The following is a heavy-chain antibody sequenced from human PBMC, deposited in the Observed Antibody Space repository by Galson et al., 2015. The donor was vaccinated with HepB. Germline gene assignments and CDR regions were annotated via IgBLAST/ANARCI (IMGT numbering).Heavy chain of an antibody. V-gene: IGHV3-30-3*01. D-gene: IGHD3-22*01. CDR2: ISYDESNQ. J-gene: IGHJ4*02. Sequence: SLRLSCAASGFTFSSYAMHWVRQAPGKGLEWVAVISYDESNQYYADSVKGRFTISRDNSKNTLYLQMNSLRAEDTAVYYCARAPSIAVVSATYFDFWGQGTLVIVSS. CDR3: ARAPSIAVVSATYFDF. CDR1: GFTFSSYA.